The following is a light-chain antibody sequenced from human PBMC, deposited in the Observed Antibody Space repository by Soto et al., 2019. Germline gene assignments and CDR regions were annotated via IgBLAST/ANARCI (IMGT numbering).Light chain of an antibody. CDR2: QTP. J-gene: IGKJ1*01. V-gene: IGKV3-11*01. CDR1: QYINTR. CDR3: HQRQSWPRT. Sequence: EIMLTQSPATLSSFPGDRVTLSCRASQYINTRLAWYQHRPGQAPRLLIYQTPLRAAGIPARFSASGSGTDFTLTISDVQPEDFALYYCHQRQSWPRTFGQGTKVDI.